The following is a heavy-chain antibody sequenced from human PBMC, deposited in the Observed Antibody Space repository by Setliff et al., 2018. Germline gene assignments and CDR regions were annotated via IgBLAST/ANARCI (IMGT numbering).Heavy chain of an antibody. V-gene: IGHV3-66*01. CDR1: GFTVSSYY. J-gene: IGHJ6*02. D-gene: IGHD2-21*02. Sequence: PGGSLRLSCAASGFTVSSYYMTWVRQAPGKGLEWVSVIYTGGSTYYADSVKGRFTISRDDSNNTLYLQMKSLRAEDTAVYYCARNWVTAQHYYYGMDVWGQGTTVTVSS. CDR3: ARNWVTAQHYYYGMDV. CDR2: IYTGGST.